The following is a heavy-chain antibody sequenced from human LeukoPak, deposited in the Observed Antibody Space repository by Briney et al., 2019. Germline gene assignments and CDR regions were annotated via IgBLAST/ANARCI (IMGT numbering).Heavy chain of an antibody. D-gene: IGHD6-13*01. CDR3: VRSSSPYWYFDL. CDR2: IYHSGST. Sequence: SETLSLTCTVSGGSIGSGGYYWSWLRQPPGKGLEWIGYIYHSGSTYYNPSLKSRVTTSVDRSKNQFSLKLSSVTAADTAVYYCVRSSSPYWYFDLWGRGTLVTVSS. CDR1: GGSIGSGGYY. V-gene: IGHV4-30-2*01. J-gene: IGHJ2*01.